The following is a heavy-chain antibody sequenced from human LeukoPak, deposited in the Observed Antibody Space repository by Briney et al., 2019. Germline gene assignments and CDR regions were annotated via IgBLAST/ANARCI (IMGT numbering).Heavy chain of an antibody. Sequence: GGSLRLSCAASGFTFSDYYMSWIRQAPGKGLEWVSYISNSGSTIYYADSVKGRFTISRDNAKNSLYLQMNSLRAEDTAVYYCASGYDRVGWGAFDIWGQGTMVTVSS. CDR3: ASGYDRVGWGAFDI. CDR1: GFTFSDYY. D-gene: IGHD3-22*01. CDR2: ISNSGSTI. V-gene: IGHV3-11*01. J-gene: IGHJ3*02.